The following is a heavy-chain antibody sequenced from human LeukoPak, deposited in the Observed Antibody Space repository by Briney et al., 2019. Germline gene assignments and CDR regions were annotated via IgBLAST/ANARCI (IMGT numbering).Heavy chain of an antibody. CDR3: TRPVAGYYFEY. J-gene: IGHJ4*02. V-gene: IGHV3-49*04. Sequence: PGGSLRLSCTTSGFTFGDYAMSWVRQAPGKGLEWLGFIRSKAYGGTTDYAASVKGRITISRDDSKSILYLQMNGLKIEDTAVYYCTRPVAGYYFEYWGQGTLVTVSS. D-gene: IGHD6-19*01. CDR2: IRSKAYGGTT. CDR1: GFTFGDYA.